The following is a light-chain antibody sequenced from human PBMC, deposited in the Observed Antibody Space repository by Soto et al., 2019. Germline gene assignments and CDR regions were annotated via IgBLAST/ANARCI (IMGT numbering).Light chain of an antibody. CDR3: QQYGSSPRT. J-gene: IGKJ1*01. CDR1: QSVSSIY. Sequence: EIVLTQSPGTLSLSPGERATLSCRASQSVSSIYLAWYHQKPGQAPRLLIYGASSRATGIQDRFSGSGSGTDFTLTISRLEPEDVAVYYCQQYGSSPRTFGQGTKVEIK. CDR2: GAS. V-gene: IGKV3-20*01.